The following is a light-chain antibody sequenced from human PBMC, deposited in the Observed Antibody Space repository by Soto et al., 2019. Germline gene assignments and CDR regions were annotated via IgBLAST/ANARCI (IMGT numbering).Light chain of an antibody. CDR3: SAYTARSTLV. CDR1: MRDVSAYNL. V-gene: IGLV2-14*01. CDR2: EVL. Sequence: QSALTQPASVSGSAGQSITISCSGTMRDVSAYNLVSWYQQHTGTAPKLIIYEVLNRPSGISSRFSGSRSGNTASLTISGLQPEDEGDYYCSAYTARSTLVFGGGTKLTVL. J-gene: IGLJ3*02.